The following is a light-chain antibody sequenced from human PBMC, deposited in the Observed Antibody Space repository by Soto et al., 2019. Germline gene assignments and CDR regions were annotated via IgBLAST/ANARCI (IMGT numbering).Light chain of an antibody. V-gene: IGLV2-14*01. CDR3: SSYTSSSPFV. J-gene: IGLJ1*01. CDR1: SSDVGGYNY. Sequence: QSALTQPASVSGSPGQSITISCTGTSSDVGGYNYVSWYQQHPAKAPKLMIYEVNNRPSGVSNRFSGSKPGNTASLTISGLQAEDEADYYCSSYTSSSPFVFGTGTKVTVL. CDR2: EVN.